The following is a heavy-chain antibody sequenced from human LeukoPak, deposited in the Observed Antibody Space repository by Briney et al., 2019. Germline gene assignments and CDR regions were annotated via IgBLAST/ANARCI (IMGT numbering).Heavy chain of an antibody. CDR1: GFTFDDYA. Sequence: GGSLRLSCAASGFTFDDYAMHWVRQSPGKGLEWVSGINWNSHVIGYADSVKGRFTISRDNAKISLYLQMNSLRAEDTALYYCAKDISLGYCSSTNCSVFDFWGQGTLVTVSS. CDR2: INWNSHVI. V-gene: IGHV3-9*01. D-gene: IGHD2-2*01. J-gene: IGHJ4*02. CDR3: AKDISLGYCSSTNCSVFDF.